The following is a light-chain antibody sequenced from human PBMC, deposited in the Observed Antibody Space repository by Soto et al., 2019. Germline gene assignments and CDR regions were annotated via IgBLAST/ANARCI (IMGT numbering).Light chain of an antibody. J-gene: IGKJ5*01. V-gene: IGKV3-15*01. CDR3: QQYGSPIT. CDR2: DAS. Sequence: EIVMTQSPVTLSVSPGERATLSCRASQSVRSTYLAWYQQKPGQAPRLLFYDASTRATGIPARFSGSGSGTEFTLTISSLQSEDFAVYYCQQYGSPITFGQGTRLEIK. CDR1: QSVRSTY.